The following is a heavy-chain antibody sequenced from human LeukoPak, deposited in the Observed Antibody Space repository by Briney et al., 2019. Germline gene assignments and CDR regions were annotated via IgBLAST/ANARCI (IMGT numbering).Heavy chain of an antibody. V-gene: IGHV1-46*01. CDR1: GHIFTSYY. Sequence: ASVKVSCKASGHIFTSYYMYWVRQAPGQGLEWMGIINPSGGSIRYAQKFQGRVTMTRDMSTSTVYMELSSLRSEDTAVYYCARDQAVAGSRGYDYWGQGTLVTVSS. D-gene: IGHD6-19*01. CDR2: INPSGGSI. J-gene: IGHJ4*02. CDR3: ARDQAVAGSRGYDY.